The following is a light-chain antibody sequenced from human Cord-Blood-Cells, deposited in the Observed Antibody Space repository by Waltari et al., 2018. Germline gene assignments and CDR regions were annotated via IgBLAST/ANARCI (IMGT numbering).Light chain of an antibody. J-gene: IGLJ3*02. Sequence: QSALTQPASVSGSPGQSITISCTGTSSDVGGYNYVPWYQQHPGKAPKLIIYDVSTRPSGVSNRFSGSKSGNTASLTISGLQAEDEADYYCSSYTSSSTWVFGGGTKLTVL. CDR1: SSDVGGYNY. V-gene: IGLV2-14*01. CDR3: SSYTSSSTWV. CDR2: DVS.